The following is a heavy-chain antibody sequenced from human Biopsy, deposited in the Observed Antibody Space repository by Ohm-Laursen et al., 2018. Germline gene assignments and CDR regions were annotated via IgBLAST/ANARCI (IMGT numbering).Heavy chain of an antibody. CDR2: IYNSETT. Sequence: GTLSLTCTASGDSISTSTTYCWAWLRQPPGKGLEWLGSIYNSETTFYNPSLKSRFAISVDTSTNQFSLKVSSVTAADTALYYCARHPTGFWFDPWGHGTLVTVSS. J-gene: IGHJ5*02. CDR3: ARHPTGFWFDP. CDR1: GDSISTSTTYC. V-gene: IGHV4-39*01.